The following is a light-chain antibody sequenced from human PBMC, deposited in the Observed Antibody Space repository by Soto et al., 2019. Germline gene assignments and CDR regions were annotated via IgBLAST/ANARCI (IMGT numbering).Light chain of an antibody. V-gene: IGLV2-14*01. J-gene: IGLJ2*01. CDR2: DVS. CDR3: SSYTSSSTLV. CDR1: SSDVGGYNY. Sequence: QSVLTQPASMSGSPGQSITISCTGSSSDVGGYNYVSWYQQHPGKAPKLMIYDVSNRPSGISNRFSGSKSGNTASLTLSGLQAEDEADYYCSSYTSSSTLVFGGGTKLTVL.